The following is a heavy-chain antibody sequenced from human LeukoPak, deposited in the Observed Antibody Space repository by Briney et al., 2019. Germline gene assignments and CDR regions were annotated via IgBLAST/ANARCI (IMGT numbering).Heavy chain of an antibody. V-gene: IGHV3-23*01. J-gene: IGHJ6*03. CDR3: AKAGRDFWSGPSMDV. CDR1: GFPFSSYW. D-gene: IGHD3-3*01. CDR2: ISGSGGST. Sequence: PGGSLRLSCAASGFPFSSYWMTWVRQAPGKGLEWVSAISGSGGSTYYADSVKGRFTISRDNSKNTLYLQMNSLRAEDTAVYYCAKAGRDFWSGPSMDVWGKGTTVTVSS.